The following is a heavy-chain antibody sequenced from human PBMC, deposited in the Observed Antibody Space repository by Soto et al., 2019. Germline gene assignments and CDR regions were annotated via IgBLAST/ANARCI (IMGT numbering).Heavy chain of an antibody. V-gene: IGHV1-69*08. D-gene: IGHD3-22*01. CDR2: IIPILGIA. Sequence: QVQLVQSGAAVKKPGSSVKVSCKASGGTFSSYTISWVRQAPGQGLEWMGRIIPILGIANYAQKFQGRVTITADKSTSTAYMELSSLRSEDTAVYYCARDRDDYYDSSGYSPWGQGTLVTVSS. CDR3: ARDRDDYYDSSGYSP. CDR1: GGTFSSYT. J-gene: IGHJ5*02.